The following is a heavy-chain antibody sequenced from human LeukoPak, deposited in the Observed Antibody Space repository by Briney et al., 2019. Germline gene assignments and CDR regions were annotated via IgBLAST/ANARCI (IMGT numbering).Heavy chain of an antibody. J-gene: IGHJ5*02. CDR3: AKDSCSGGSCYSGWFDP. CDR2: ISGSGGST. Sequence: GGSLRLSCAASGFTFSSYAMSWVRQAPGKGLEWVSAISGSGGSTYYADSVEGRFTISRDNSKNTLYLQMNSLRAEDTAVYYCAKDSCSGGSCYSGWFDPWGQGTLVTVSS. D-gene: IGHD2-15*01. CDR1: GFTFSSYA. V-gene: IGHV3-23*01.